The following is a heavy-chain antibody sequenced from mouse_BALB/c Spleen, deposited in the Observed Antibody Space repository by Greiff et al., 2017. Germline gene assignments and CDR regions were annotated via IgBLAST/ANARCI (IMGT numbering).Heavy chain of an antibody. CDR2: INPYNDGT. Sequence: VQLQQSGPELVKPGASVKMSCKASGYTFTSYVMHWVKQKPGQGLEWIGYINPYNDGTKYNEKFKGKATLTSDKSSSTAYMELSSLTSEDSAVYYCARQLGPSWFAYWGQGTLVTVSA. CDR3: ARQLGPSWFAY. J-gene: IGHJ3*01. V-gene: IGHV1-14*01. CDR1: GYTFTSYV. D-gene: IGHD3-1*01.